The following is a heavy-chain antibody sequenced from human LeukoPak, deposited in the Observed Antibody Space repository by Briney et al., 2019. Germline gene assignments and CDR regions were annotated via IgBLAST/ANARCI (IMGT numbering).Heavy chain of an antibody. CDR3: ARGIVMVNTGGYFDY. CDR2: INHSGST. J-gene: IGHJ4*02. V-gene: IGHV4-34*01. CDR1: GGSFSGYY. Sequence: SETLSLTCAVYGGSFSGYYWSWIRQPPGKGPEWIGEINHSGSTNYNPSLKSRVTISVDTSKNQFSLKLSSVTAADTAVYYCARGIVMVNTGGYFDYWGQGTLVTVSS. D-gene: IGHD3-22*01.